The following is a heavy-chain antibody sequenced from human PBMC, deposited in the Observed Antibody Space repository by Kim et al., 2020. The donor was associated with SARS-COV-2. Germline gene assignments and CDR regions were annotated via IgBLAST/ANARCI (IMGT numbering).Heavy chain of an antibody. V-gene: IGHV1-46*01. J-gene: IGHJ4*02. Sequence: YAQKVQGRVTMTRDTATSTVYMELSSLRSEDTAVYYCARSIVPAAILGYWGQGTLVTVSS. D-gene: IGHD2-2*01. CDR3: ARSIVPAAILGY.